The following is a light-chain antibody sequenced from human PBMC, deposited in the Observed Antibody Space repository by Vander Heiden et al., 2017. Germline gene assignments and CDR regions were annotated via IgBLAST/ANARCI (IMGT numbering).Light chain of an antibody. J-gene: IGKJ1*01. V-gene: IGKV1-39*01. CDR1: QSISSY. Sequence: DIQRSQTPSSLSASVGDRVTITCRASQSISSYLNWYQQKPGKAPKLLIYAASSLQSGVPSRFSGSGSGTDFTLTISSLQPEDFATYYCQQSYSTPWTFGQGTKVXIK. CDR2: AAS. CDR3: QQSYSTPWT.